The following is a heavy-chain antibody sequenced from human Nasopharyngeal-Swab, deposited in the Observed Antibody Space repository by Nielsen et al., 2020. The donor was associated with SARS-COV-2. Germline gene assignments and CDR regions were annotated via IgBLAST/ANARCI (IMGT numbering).Heavy chain of an antibody. CDR1: GGSISSSSYY. D-gene: IGHD2-2*01. Sequence: SETLSLTCTGSGGSISSSSYYWGWIRQPPGKGLEWIGSIYYSGSTYYNPSLKSRVTISVDTSKNQFSLKLSSVTAADTAVYYCATREVPAAMPLDAFDIWGQGTMVTVSS. CDR2: IYYSGST. J-gene: IGHJ3*02. V-gene: IGHV4-39*01. CDR3: ATREVPAAMPLDAFDI.